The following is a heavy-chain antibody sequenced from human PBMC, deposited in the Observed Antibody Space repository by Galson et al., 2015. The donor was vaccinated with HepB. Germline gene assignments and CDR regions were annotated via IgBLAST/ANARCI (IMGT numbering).Heavy chain of an antibody. V-gene: IGHV1-46*04. J-gene: IGHJ4*02. CDR1: GYTFTSYY. D-gene: IGHD3-3*01. CDR2: INPSGGST. CDR3: ARDWEGLSPDY. Sequence: SVKVSCKASGYTFTSYYMHWVRQAPGQGLEWMGIINPSGGSTSYAQKLQGRVTMTTDTSTSTAYMELRSLRSDDTAVYYCARDWEGLSPDYWGQGTLVTVSS.